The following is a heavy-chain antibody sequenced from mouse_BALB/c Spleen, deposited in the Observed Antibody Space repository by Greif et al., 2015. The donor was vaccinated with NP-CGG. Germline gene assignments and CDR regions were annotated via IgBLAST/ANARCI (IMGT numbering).Heavy chain of an antibody. J-gene: IGHJ4*01. Sequence: EVKLVESGGGLVQPGGSRKLSCAASGFTFSSFGMHWVRQAPEKGLEWVAYISSGSSTIYYADTVKGRFTISRDNPKNTLFLQMTSLRSEDTAMYYCARGDRDPYAMDYWGQGTSVTVSS. CDR1: GFTFSSFG. CDR2: ISSGSSTI. CDR3: ARGDRDPYAMDY. V-gene: IGHV5-17*02. D-gene: IGHD2-14*01.